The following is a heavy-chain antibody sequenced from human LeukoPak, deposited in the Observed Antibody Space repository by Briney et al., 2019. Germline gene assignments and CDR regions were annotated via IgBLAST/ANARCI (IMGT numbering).Heavy chain of an antibody. CDR3: AKDLGMVPGGLPPYYFDY. D-gene: IGHD3-10*01. CDR2: ISGGAGST. V-gene: IGHV3-23*01. Sequence: GGSLRLSCAASGFSFSRHAMSWVRQAPGKGLEWVSSISGGAGSTYYADSVKGRFTISRDNSKNTLSLQMNSLRAEDTAVYYCAKDLGMVPGGLPPYYFDYWGQGTLVTVSS. CDR1: GFSFSRHA. J-gene: IGHJ4*02.